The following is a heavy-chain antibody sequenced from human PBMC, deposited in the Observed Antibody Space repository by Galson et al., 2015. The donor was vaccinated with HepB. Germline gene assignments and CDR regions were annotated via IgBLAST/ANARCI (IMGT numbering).Heavy chain of an antibody. J-gene: IGHJ4*02. V-gene: IGHV1-18*01. CDR3: XRVDTALGY. CDR1: GYTFTSYG. CDR2: ISAYNGNT. D-gene: IGHD5-18*01. Sequence: SVKVSCKASGYTFTSYGISWVRQAPGQGLEWMGWISAYNGNTNYAQKLQGRVTMTTDTSTSTAYMXXRSLRSXXXAVYXXXRVDTALGYWGQGTLVTVSS.